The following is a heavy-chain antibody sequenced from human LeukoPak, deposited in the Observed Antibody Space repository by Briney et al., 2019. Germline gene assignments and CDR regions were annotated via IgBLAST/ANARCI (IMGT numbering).Heavy chain of an antibody. D-gene: IGHD3-10*01. Sequence: ASVKVSCKASGGTFSSYAISWVRQAPGQGLEWMGGIIPIFGTANYAQKLQGRVTMTTDTSTSTAYMELRSLRSDDTAGYYCARDLVGLVTMVRGVMGGYWGQGTLVTVSS. CDR2: IIPIFGTA. CDR3: ARDLVGLVTMVRGVMGGY. CDR1: GGTFSSYA. V-gene: IGHV1-69*05. J-gene: IGHJ4*02.